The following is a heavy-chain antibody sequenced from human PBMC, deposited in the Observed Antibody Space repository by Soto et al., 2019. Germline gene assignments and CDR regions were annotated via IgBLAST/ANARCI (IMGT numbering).Heavy chain of an antibody. CDR1: GFTFSSYS. CDR3: AREGWLSKARFDY. CDR2: ISSSSSYI. V-gene: IGHV3-21*01. J-gene: IGHJ4*02. Sequence: EVQLVESGGGLVKPGGSLRLSCAASGFTFSSYSMNWVRQAPGKGLEWVSSISSSSSYIYYADSVKGRFTISRDNAKNSLYLQMNSLRAEDTAVYYCAREGWLSKARFDYWGQGTLVTVSS. D-gene: IGHD3-22*01.